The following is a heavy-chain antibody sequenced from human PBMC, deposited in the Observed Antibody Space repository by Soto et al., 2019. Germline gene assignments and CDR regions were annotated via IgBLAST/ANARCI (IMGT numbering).Heavy chain of an antibody. CDR2: ISAYNGNT. CDR3: ARTYYDFWSGYYAYYFDY. V-gene: IGHV1-18*01. J-gene: IGHJ4*02. D-gene: IGHD3-3*01. CDR1: GYTFTSYG. Sequence: ASVKVSCKASGYTFTSYGISWVRQAPGQGLEWMGWISAYNGNTNYAQKLQGRVTMTTDTSTSTAYMELRSLRSDDTAVYYCARTYYDFWSGYYAYYFDYWGQGTLVTVSS.